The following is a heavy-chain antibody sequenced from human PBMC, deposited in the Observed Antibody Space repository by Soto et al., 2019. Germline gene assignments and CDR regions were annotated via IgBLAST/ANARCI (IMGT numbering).Heavy chain of an antibody. Sequence: SETLSLTCTVSGGSISSSSYYWGWIRQPPGKGLEWIGSIYYSGSTYYNPSLKSRVTISVDTSKNQFSLKLSSVTAADTAVYYCARLLPREGGYYFDYWGQGTLVTVSS. J-gene: IGHJ4*02. CDR1: GGSISSSSYY. V-gene: IGHV4-39*01. D-gene: IGHD1-26*01. CDR3: ARLLPREGGYYFDY. CDR2: IYYSGST.